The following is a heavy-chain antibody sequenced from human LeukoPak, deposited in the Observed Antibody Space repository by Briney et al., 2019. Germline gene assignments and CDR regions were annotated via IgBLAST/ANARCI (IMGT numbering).Heavy chain of an antibody. Sequence: GESLKISFKGSGYGFTSYWIGWVRPMPGKGMELMGIIYPGDSDTRYSPSFHGHVTISADKSITTAYLQWSSLKASDTAMYYCARHAPWDRGDYWGQGTLVTVSS. CDR1: GYGFTSYW. CDR3: ARHAPWDRGDY. CDR2: IYPGDSDT. D-gene: IGHD1-26*01. V-gene: IGHV5-51*01. J-gene: IGHJ4*02.